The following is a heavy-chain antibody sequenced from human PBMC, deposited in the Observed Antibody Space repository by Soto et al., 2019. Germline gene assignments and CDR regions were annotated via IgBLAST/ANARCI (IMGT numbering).Heavy chain of an antibody. D-gene: IGHD3-10*01. CDR2: IYTSGST. CDR1: GGSISSYY. V-gene: IGHV4-4*07. J-gene: IGHJ6*02. CDR3: ARDWGYYGSGSSTYYYYGMDV. Sequence: SSETLSLTCTVSGGSISSYYWSWIRQPAGKGLEWIGRIYTSGSTNYNPSLKSRVTMSVDTSKSQFSLKLSSVTAADTAVYYCARDWGYYGSGSSTYYYYGMDVWGQGTTVTVSS.